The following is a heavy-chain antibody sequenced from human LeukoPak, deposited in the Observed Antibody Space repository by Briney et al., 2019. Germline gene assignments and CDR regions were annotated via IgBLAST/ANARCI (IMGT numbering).Heavy chain of an antibody. D-gene: IGHD1-1*01. CDR1: GFTFSSYE. Sequence: GGSLRLSCAASGFTFSSYEMNWVRQAPGKGLEWVSYISSSGSTIYYADSVKGRFTISRDNAKNSLYLQMNSLRVEDTAVYYCATLVNYWSFDYWGQGTLVTVSS. CDR3: ATLVNYWSFDY. J-gene: IGHJ4*02. V-gene: IGHV3-48*03. CDR2: ISSSGSTI.